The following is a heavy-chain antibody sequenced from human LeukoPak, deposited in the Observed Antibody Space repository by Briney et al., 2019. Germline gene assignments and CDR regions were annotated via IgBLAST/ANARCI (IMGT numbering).Heavy chain of an antibody. CDR2: ISGSGGST. CDR3: ARDDYYDSSGYIY. V-gene: IGHV3-23*01. D-gene: IGHD3-22*01. Sequence: GGSLRLSCAASGFTFDDYAMHWVRQAPGKGLEWVSAISGSGGSTYYADSVKGRFTISRDNSKNTLYLQMNSLRAEDTAVYYCARDDYYDSSGYIYWGQGTLVTVSS. J-gene: IGHJ4*02. CDR1: GFTFDDYA.